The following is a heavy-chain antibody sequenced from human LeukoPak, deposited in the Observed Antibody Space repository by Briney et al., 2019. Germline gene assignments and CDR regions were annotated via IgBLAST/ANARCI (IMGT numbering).Heavy chain of an antibody. Sequence: PSETLSLTCTVSGGSISSHYWSWIRQPLGKGLEWIGYIYYSGSTNYNPSLKSRVTISVDTSKNQVSLKLSSVTAADTAVYYCAREHRLGKLDDAFDIGGQGTMVTVSS. CDR1: GGSISSHY. V-gene: IGHV4-59*11. CDR3: AREHRLGKLDDAFDI. CDR2: IYYSGST. D-gene: IGHD3-16*01. J-gene: IGHJ3*02.